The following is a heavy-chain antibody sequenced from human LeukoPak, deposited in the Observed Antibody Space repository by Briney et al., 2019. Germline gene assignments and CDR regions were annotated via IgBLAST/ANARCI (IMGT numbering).Heavy chain of an antibody. V-gene: IGHV3-23*01. CDR3: AKGDCSGGSCVHFDY. Sequence: GGSLRLSCAASGFTFSSYAMSWVRQAPGKGLEWVSAISGSGGSTYYADSVKGRFTISRDNSKSTLYLQMNSLRAEDTAVYYCAKGDCSGGSCVHFDYWGQGTLVTVSS. D-gene: IGHD2-15*01. J-gene: IGHJ4*02. CDR1: GFTFSSYA. CDR2: ISGSGGST.